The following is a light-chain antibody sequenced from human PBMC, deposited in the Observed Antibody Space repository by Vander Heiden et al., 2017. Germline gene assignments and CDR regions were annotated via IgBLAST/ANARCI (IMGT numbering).Light chain of an antibody. Sequence: QSVLTQPPSVSGAPGQRVTISGNGSGTNLGAGYGVHWYQQLPGPDPKGLIYGGSDRPSGVPDRFSGSKSDTSASLAITGLQAEDEADYYCQSYDNSLSASVFGGGTKLTVL. CDR1: GTNLGAGYG. V-gene: IGLV1-40*01. CDR2: GGS. J-gene: IGLJ2*01. CDR3: QSYDNSLSASV.